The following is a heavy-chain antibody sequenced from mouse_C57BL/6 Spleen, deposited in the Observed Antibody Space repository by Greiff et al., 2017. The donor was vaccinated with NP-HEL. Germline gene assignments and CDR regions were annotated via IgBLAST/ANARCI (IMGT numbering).Heavy chain of an antibody. J-gene: IGHJ1*03. Sequence: EVQRVESGGGLVKPGGSLKLSCAASGFTFSSYAMSWVRQTPEKRLEWVATISDGGSYTYYPDNVKGRFTISRDNAKNNLYLQMSHLKSEDTAMYYCARAYYYGSSSRYFDVWGTGTTVTVSS. CDR1: GFTFSSYA. V-gene: IGHV5-4*01. CDR3: ARAYYYGSSSRYFDV. D-gene: IGHD1-1*01. CDR2: ISDGGSYT.